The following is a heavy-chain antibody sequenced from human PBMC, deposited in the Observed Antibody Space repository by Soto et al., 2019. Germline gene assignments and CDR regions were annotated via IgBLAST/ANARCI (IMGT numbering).Heavy chain of an antibody. J-gene: IGHJ5*02. CDR2: ISSSGGTT. V-gene: IGHV3-64*01. D-gene: IGHD3-10*01. CDR3: ARARGEYFDSWSYYDH. Sequence: GGSLRLSCVASGFTFSIYSMHWVRQAPGKGLEYVSGISSSGGTTHHGNSVKGRFTVSRDNSKNTLHLQMGSLRPEDMAVYYCARARGEYFDSWSYYDHWGQGTLVTVSS. CDR1: GFTFSIYS.